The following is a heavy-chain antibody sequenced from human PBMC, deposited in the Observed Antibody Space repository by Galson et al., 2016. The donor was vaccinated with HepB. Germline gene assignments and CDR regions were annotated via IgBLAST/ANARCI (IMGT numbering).Heavy chain of an antibody. CDR1: GFSFGRFW. CDR3: ARDMSAAHDC. J-gene: IGHJ4*02. D-gene: IGHD6-13*01. V-gene: IGHV3-7*01. CDR2: IKQDGREE. Sequence: SLRLSCAASGFSFGRFWMSWVRQAPGKGLEWVANIKQDGREEYYVDSVKGRFTISRDNARNSVYLQMNRLRDEDTAVYYWARDMSAAHDCWGQGTLITVSS.